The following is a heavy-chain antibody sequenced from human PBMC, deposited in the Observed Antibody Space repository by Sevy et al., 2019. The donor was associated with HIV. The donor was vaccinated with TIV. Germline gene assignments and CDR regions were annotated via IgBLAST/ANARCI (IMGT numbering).Heavy chain of an antibody. CDR3: ARALYSSSWYYYYYYMDV. CDR2: ISSSGSTI. Sequence: GGSLRLSCAASGFTFSSYEMNWVHQAPGKGLEWVSYISSSGSTIYYADSVKGRFTISRDNAKNSLYLQMNSLRAEDTAVYYCARALYSSSWYYYYYYMDVWGKGTTVTVSS. CDR1: GFTFSSYE. V-gene: IGHV3-48*03. D-gene: IGHD6-13*01. J-gene: IGHJ6*03.